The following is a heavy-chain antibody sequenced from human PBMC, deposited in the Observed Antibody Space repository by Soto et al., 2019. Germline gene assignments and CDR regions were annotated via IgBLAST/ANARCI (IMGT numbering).Heavy chain of an antibody. V-gene: IGHV1-3*01. CDR3: ARNRITMVRGVIITGWFDP. CDR2: INAGNGNT. CDR1: GYTFTIYA. J-gene: IGHJ5*02. Sequence: ASVKVSCKASGYTFTIYAMHWVRQAPGQRLEWMGWINAGNGNTKYSQKFQGRVTITRDTSASTAYMELSSLRSEDTAVYYCARNRITMVRGVIITGWFDPWGQGTLVTVSS. D-gene: IGHD3-10*01.